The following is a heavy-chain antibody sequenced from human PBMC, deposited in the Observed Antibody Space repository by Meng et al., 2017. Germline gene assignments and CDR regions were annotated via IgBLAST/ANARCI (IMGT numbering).Heavy chain of an antibody. Sequence: GQRQQWGAGLLKPSESLSLACAVHGGSFSGYYWSWIRQTPGKGLEWIGEINHSGSTNYHPSLKSRVTISVDTSKNQFSLKLSSVTAADTAVYYCARGVRLPDYWGQGTLVTVSS. CDR3: ARGVRLPDY. D-gene: IGHD2-15*01. J-gene: IGHJ4*02. V-gene: IGHV4-34*01. CDR2: INHSGST. CDR1: GGSFSGYY.